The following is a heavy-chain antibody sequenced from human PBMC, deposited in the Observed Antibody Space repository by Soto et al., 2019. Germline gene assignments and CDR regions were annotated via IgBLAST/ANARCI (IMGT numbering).Heavy chain of an antibody. V-gene: IGHV3-33*01. Sequence: GGSLRLSCAASGFTFSSYGMHWVRQAPGKGLEWVAVIWYDGSNKYYADSVKGRFTISRDNSKNTLYLQMNSLRAEDTAVYYCARAADDYGDYVNYWGQGTLVTVSS. CDR2: IWYDGSNK. D-gene: IGHD4-17*01. CDR3: ARAADDYGDYVNY. CDR1: GFTFSSYG. J-gene: IGHJ4*02.